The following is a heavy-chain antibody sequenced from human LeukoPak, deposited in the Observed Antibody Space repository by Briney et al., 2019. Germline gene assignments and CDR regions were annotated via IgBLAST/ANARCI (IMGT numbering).Heavy chain of an antibody. CDR1: GYDFSTFG. CDR3: ARDSPSMVPGTGDAFDI. CDR2: ISAYHGKT. J-gene: IGHJ3*02. V-gene: IGHV1-18*01. D-gene: IGHD4/OR15-4a*01. Sequence: ASVTVSCKASGYDFSTFGISWVRQAPGEGLEWMGWISAYHGKTNFPQRFQGRVTLTTETSTSTAYMELRSLRSDDTAIYYCARDSPSMVPGTGDAFDIWGQGTMVSVSS.